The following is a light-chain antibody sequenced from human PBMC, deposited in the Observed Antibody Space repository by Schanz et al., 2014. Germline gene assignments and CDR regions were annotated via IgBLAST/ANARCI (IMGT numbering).Light chain of an antibody. V-gene: IGLV2-14*03. J-gene: IGLJ2*01. CDR3: SSYALSTTFVI. Sequence: QSALTQPASVSGSPGQSITISCTGTGSDIGGYNYVSWYQQHPGKAPKLMIYDVSNRPSGVSNRFSGSKSGNTASLTISGLQAEDEADYYCSSYALSTTFVIFGGGTKLTVL. CDR2: DVS. CDR1: GSDIGGYNY.